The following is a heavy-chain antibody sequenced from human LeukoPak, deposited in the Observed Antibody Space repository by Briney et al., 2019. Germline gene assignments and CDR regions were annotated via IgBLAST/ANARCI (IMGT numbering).Heavy chain of an antibody. V-gene: IGHV3-23*01. D-gene: IGHD3-10*01. Sequence: HPGGSLRLSCAASGFTFNTYAMNWVRQAPGKGLEWVSCISGSGGDTYFADSVKGRFIISRDNSKNTLYLQMNSLRAEDTAVYYCAKAMVRGVIIAHAFDIWGQGTMVTVSS. CDR2: ISGSGGDT. CDR1: GFTFNTYA. J-gene: IGHJ3*02. CDR3: AKAMVRGVIIAHAFDI.